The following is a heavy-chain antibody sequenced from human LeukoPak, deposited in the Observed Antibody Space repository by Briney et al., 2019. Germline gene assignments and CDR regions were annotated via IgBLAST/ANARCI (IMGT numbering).Heavy chain of an antibody. D-gene: IGHD6-19*01. J-gene: IGHJ4*02. CDR1: GFTFSSYA. CDR2: INWNGGST. Sequence: GGSLRLSCAASGFTFSSYAMSWVRQAPGKGLEWVSGINWNGGSTGYADSVKGRFTISRDNAKNSLYLQMNSLRAEDTALYYCARQYWGSSGCFDYWGQGTLVTVSS. V-gene: IGHV3-20*04. CDR3: ARQYWGSSGCFDY.